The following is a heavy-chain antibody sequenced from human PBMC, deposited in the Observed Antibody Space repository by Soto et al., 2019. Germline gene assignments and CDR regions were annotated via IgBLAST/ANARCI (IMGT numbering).Heavy chain of an antibody. CDR3: ARWPQPRYTADPYAVDV. Sequence: QVHLVQSGTEVKKPGSSVKVSCKASGGTFSSSGFSWVRQAPGQGLEWMGMIVPSLDTTNYAQKFQARVTITADEVTSTAYMELRSLRSEDTAVYYCARWPQPRYTADPYAVDVWGKGTRVSVSS. V-gene: IGHV1-69*11. J-gene: IGHJ6*04. CDR2: IVPSLDTT. CDR1: GGTFSSSG. D-gene: IGHD3-16*02.